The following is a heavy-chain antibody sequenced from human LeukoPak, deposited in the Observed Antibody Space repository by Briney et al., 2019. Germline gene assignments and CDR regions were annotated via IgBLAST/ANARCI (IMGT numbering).Heavy chain of an antibody. D-gene: IGHD3-10*01. Sequence: GGSLRRSCAASGFTFSNAWMSWDGPAPGQGREWVGRIKSKTDGGKTDYAAPVKGKFTISRDDSKNTLYLQMNSLKTEDTAVYYCTTGLSYSGEGAFDYWGQGTLVTVSS. CDR2: IKSKTDGGKT. J-gene: IGHJ4*02. CDR1: GFTFSNAW. V-gene: IGHV3-15*01. CDR3: TTGLSYSGEGAFDY.